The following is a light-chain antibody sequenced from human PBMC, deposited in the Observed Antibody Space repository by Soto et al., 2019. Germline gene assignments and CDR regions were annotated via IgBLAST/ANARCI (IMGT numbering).Light chain of an antibody. J-gene: IGKJ2*01. CDR2: GVS. CDR1: QSVSSNY. V-gene: IGKV3-20*01. CDR3: QEYGRSPYS. Sequence: EIGLTQSPGTLSLSLGGRVTLSCRASQSVSSNYLAWYQHRPGQAPRLLIHGVSSRATGIPDTFTGSGSGRYFTLTITSLAPEDSAVDYCQEYGRSPYSFGQGTMLEIK.